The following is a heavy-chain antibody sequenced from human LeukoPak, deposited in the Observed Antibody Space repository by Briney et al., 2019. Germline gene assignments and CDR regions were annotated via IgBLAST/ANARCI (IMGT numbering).Heavy chain of an antibody. D-gene: IGHD3-10*01. J-gene: IGHJ4*02. CDR3: ARDIYGSGSYYNYN. V-gene: IGHV1-2*02. CDR2: IIPNSGGT. Sequence: ASVKVSCKASRYTFTGYYMHWVRQAPGQGLEWMGWIIPNSGGTNYAQKFQGRVTMTRDTSISTAYMELSRLRSDDTAVYYCARDIYGSGSYYNYNWGQGTLVTVSS. CDR1: RYTFTGYY.